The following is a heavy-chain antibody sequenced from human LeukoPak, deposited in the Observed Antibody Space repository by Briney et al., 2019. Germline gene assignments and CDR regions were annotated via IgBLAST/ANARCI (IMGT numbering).Heavy chain of an antibody. CDR2: IYYSGNN. D-gene: IGHD3-22*01. V-gene: IGHV4-30-4*08. CDR1: GGSISSGDYY. CDR3: AKLDSSSSDAFDI. J-gene: IGHJ3*02. Sequence: PSQTPSLTCTVSGGSISSGDYYWSWIRQPPGKGLEWIGNIYYSGNNYYHPSLKRRVNISRDTSKNQFSLKLSSVTAADTAVYYYAKLDSSSSDAFDIWGQGTMVTVSS.